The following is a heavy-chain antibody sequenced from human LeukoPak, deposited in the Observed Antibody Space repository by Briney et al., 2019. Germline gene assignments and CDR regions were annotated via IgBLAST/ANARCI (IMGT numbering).Heavy chain of an antibody. CDR1: GGSFSGFY. Sequence: SETLSLTCAVYGGSFSGFYWSWIRHVPGKGLEWIGEINYTGSTSYNPSLKSRVTISVDTSQNQFFLLLTSVTAADTAVYYCARSPGIYSYGPKVSGMDVWGKGTTVTVSS. J-gene: IGHJ6*04. CDR3: ARSPGIYSYGPKVSGMDV. D-gene: IGHD5-18*01. V-gene: IGHV4-34*01. CDR2: INYTGST.